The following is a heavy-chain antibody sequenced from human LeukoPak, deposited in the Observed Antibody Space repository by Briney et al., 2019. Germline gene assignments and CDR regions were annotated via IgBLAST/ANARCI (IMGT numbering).Heavy chain of an antibody. D-gene: IGHD2-15*01. V-gene: IGHV4-4*07. Sequence: SETLSLTCTVSGGSISSYYWSWIRQPAGKGLEWIGRIYTSGSTNYNPSLKSRVTISVDTSKNQFSLKLNSVTAADTAVYFCARDYCSGGTCYSLNGFDIWGQGTMVTVSS. CDR1: GGSISSYY. CDR2: IYTSGST. CDR3: ARDYCSGGTCYSLNGFDI. J-gene: IGHJ3*02.